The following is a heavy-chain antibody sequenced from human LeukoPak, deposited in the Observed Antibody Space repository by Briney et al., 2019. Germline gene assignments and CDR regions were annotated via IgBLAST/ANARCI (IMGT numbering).Heavy chain of an antibody. CDR1: GFTFSNNA. CDR3: AKAFGTNGYFQLPIDF. Sequence: GGSLRLSCAASGFTFSNNAMSWVRQAPGKGLECVSAITGTIATGDPPYYADSVKGRFTISRDNSRNILYLQLNDLRAEDTAIYYCAKAFGTNGYFQLPIDFWGQGTLVTVSS. CDR2: ITGTIATGDPP. V-gene: IGHV3-23*01. J-gene: IGHJ4*02. D-gene: IGHD2-8*01.